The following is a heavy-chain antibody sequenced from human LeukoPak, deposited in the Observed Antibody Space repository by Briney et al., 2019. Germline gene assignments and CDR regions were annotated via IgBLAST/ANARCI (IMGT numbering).Heavy chain of an antibody. CDR2: ISGSGGST. CDR1: GFTFSSYA. J-gene: IGHJ4*02. V-gene: IGHV3-23*01. Sequence: GGSLRLSCAASGFTFSSYAMSWVRHAPGKGLEWVSAISGSGGSTYYADSVKGRFTISRDNSKNTLSLQMNSLRAEDTALYYCAKSYNYGSGSYYNHFDSWGQGTLVTVSS. D-gene: IGHD3-10*01. CDR3: AKSYNYGSGSYYNHFDS.